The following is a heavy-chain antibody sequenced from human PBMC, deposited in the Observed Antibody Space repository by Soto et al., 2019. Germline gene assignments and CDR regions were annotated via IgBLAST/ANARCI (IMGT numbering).Heavy chain of an antibody. CDR3: ARSVVAGMAPANYYYGMDV. V-gene: IGHV3-48*02. CDR2: ISSSSSTI. Sequence: GGSLRLSCAASGFTFSSYSMNWVRQAPGKGLEWVSYISSSSSTIYYADSVKGRFTISRDNAKNSLYLQMNSLRDEDTAVYYCARSVVAGMAPANYYYGMDVWGQGTTVTVSS. D-gene: IGHD6-19*01. CDR1: GFTFSSYS. J-gene: IGHJ6*02.